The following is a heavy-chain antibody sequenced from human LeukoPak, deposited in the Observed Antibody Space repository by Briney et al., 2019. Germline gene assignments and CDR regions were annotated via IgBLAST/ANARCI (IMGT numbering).Heavy chain of an antibody. CDR2: ISSSSSYI. J-gene: IGHJ4*02. CDR1: GFTFSSYS. V-gene: IGHV3-21*01. CDR3: ARSSRAAFDY. Sequence: GESLRLSCAASGFTFSSYSMNWVRQAPGKGLEWVSSISSSSSYIYYADSVKGRFTISRDNAKNSLYLQMNSLRAEDTAVYYCARSSRAAFDYWGQGTLVTVSS. D-gene: IGHD2-15*01.